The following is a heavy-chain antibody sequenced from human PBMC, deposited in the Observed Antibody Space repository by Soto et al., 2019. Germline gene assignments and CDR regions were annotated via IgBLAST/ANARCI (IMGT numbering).Heavy chain of an antibody. CDR1: GYTFTNYG. CDR3: ARGVGSGSYYNQYNWFDP. J-gene: IGHJ5*02. V-gene: IGHV1-18*01. D-gene: IGHD3-10*01. Sequence: QVPLGQSGGEVKKPGASGKVSCKASGYTFTNYGISWVRQAPGQGVEWMGWINGYNGNTKYAQKVQGRVTMTTDTSTSTAYMELRSLRSDDTAVYYCARGVGSGSYYNQYNWFDPWGQGTLVTVSS. CDR2: INGYNGNT.